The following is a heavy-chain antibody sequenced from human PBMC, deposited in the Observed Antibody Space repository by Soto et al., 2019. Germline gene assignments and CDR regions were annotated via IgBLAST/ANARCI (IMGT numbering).Heavy chain of an antibody. Sequence: QVQLVQSGAEVKKPGASVKVSCQASGYTFTSYAMHWVRQAPGQRLEWMGWINAGNGNTKYSQKFQGRVTITRDTSASTAYMELSSLRSEDTAVYYCARGRQQLVRSWFDPWGQGTLVTVSS. CDR3: ARGRQQLVRSWFDP. D-gene: IGHD6-13*01. CDR2: INAGNGNT. V-gene: IGHV1-3*01. CDR1: GYTFTSYA. J-gene: IGHJ5*02.